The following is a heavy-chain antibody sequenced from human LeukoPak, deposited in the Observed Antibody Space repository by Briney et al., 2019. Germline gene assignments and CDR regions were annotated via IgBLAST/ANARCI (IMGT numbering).Heavy chain of an antibody. D-gene: IGHD3-10*01. CDR3: AKRGVVIRAVIIVGFHKEAYYFDY. J-gene: IGHJ4*02. V-gene: IGHV3-23*01. Sequence: GGSLRLSCAASGFTFSSYAMSWVRQAPGKGLEWVAGISDGGGSRNYADSVKGRFTISRDNPKNTLYLQMNSLRAEDTAVYFCAKRGVVIRAVIIVGFHKEAYYFDYWGQGAPVTVSS. CDR1: GFTFSSYA. CDR2: ISDGGGSR.